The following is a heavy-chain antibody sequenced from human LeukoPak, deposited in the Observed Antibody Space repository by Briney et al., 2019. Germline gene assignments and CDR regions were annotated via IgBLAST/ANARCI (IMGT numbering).Heavy chain of an antibody. V-gene: IGHV4-30-4*01. CDR1: GGSISSGDYY. CDR2: IYYSRSS. Sequence: PLETLSLTCTVSGGSISSGDYYWSWIRQPPGKGLEWIGYIYYSRSSYYIPSLKSRVTMSVDTSKNQFSLRLSSVTAADTAVYYCARQIYGDLYYFDYWGQGTLVTVSS. J-gene: IGHJ4*02. CDR3: ARQIYGDLYYFDY. D-gene: IGHD4-17*01.